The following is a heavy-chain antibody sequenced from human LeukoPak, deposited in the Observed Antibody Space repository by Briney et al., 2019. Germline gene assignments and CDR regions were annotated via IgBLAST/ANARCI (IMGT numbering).Heavy chain of an antibody. V-gene: IGHV4-34*01. CDR2: INHTGST. CDR1: AGSFRGYY. D-gene: IGHD6-13*01. CDR3: ARGDLDSSSWYGYFAS. Sequence: PSETLSLTCAGSAGSFRGYYWSWIRQPPAKSLDCLRDINHTGSTNYNPSLNSRVTISVDTSQNQFYLRPRSAPAPYTDMSYCARGDLDSSSWYGYFASWGHPTLVTSSS. J-gene: IGHJ4*01.